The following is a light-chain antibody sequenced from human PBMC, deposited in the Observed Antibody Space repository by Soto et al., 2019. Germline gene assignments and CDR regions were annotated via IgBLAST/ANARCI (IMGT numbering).Light chain of an antibody. J-gene: IGKJ1*01. CDR3: QDYGTSRT. Sequence: EIVLTQSPGTLSLSPGERATLSCRASQSISSRSLAWYQQKPGQAPRLLIYGASSRATGIPDRFSGSGSGTEFTLTISRLAPEDFVVYYCQDYGTSRTFGQGTKVEIK. V-gene: IGKV3-20*01. CDR2: GAS. CDR1: QSISSRS.